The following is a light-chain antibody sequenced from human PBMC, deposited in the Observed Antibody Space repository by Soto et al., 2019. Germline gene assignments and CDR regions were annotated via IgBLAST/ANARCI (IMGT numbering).Light chain of an antibody. J-gene: IGKJ2*01. CDR3: QQYDNWPYT. CDR2: GAS. Sequence: EIVMTHSPATLSVSPGERATLSCRASQSVSNNLAWYQQKPGQAPSLLIYGASTRATAIPARFSGSGSGTEFTLTISSLQYEDFAVYFCQQYDNWPYTFGQGTKLAIK. V-gene: IGKV3-15*01. CDR1: QSVSNN.